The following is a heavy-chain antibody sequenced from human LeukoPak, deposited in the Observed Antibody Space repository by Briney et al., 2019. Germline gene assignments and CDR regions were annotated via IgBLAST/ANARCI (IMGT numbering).Heavy chain of an antibody. J-gene: IGHJ6*02. CDR3: ARLYSGSYYYYYGMDV. V-gene: IGHV1-8*01. CDR2: MNPNSGNT. CDR1: GYTFTSYD. D-gene: IGHD1-26*01. Sequence: GASVKVSCKASGYTFTSYDINWVRQATGQGLEWMGWMNPNSGNTGYAQKFQGRVTMTRNTSISTAHMELSSLRSEDTAVYYCARLYSGSYYYYYGMDVWGQGTTVTVSS.